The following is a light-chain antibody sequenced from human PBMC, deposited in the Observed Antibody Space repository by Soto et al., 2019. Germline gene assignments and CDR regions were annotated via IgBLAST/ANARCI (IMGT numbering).Light chain of an antibody. Sequence: EIVMTQSPATLSVSPGGRATLSCRASQSVSSNLAWYQQKPGQAPSLLIYGASTRATGIPARFSGSGSGTEFTLTISSLEPEDFAVYYCQQRSNWPLTFGGGTKVDIK. V-gene: IGKV3-15*01. CDR1: QSVSSN. J-gene: IGKJ4*01. CDR3: QQRSNWPLT. CDR2: GAS.